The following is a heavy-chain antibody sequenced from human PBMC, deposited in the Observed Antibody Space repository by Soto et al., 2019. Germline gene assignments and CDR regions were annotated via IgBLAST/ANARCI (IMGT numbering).Heavy chain of an antibody. D-gene: IGHD3-10*01. CDR2: ITSRSINT. V-gene: IGHV3-11*05. CDR3: ARDRGLTWFDS. J-gene: IGHJ5*01. Sequence: QVPLVESGGGLVQPGGSLRLSCAASGFTFGDHYMSWIRQAPGKGLEWVAYITSRSINTKYADSVKGRFTISRDNANNSVYLQMNSLRAEDTAVYYCARDRGLTWFDSWGQGTLVTVSS. CDR1: GFTFGDHY.